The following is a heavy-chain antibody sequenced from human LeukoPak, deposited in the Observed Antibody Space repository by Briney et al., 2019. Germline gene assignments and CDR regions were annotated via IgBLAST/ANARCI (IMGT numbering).Heavy chain of an antibody. CDR2: INPSGGST. CDR3: ARAAAPGYSSGWYST. CDR1: GYTFTNYY. Sequence: GASVKVSCKASGYTFTNYYIHWVRQAPGQGLEWMGVINPSGGSTSYAQMFQGRVTITAEESTSTAYMELSRLRSEDTAVYYCARAAAPGYSSGWYSTWGQGTLVTVSS. V-gene: IGHV1-46*01. D-gene: IGHD6-19*01. J-gene: IGHJ4*02.